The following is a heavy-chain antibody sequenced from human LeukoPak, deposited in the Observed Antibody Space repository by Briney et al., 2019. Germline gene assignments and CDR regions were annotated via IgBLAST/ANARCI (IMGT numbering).Heavy chain of an antibody. CDR1: GFTFSSYS. V-gene: IGHV3-7*05. Sequence: PGGSLRLSCAASGFTFSSYSMNWVRQAPGKGLEWVANIKQDGSEKDYVDSVKGRFTISRDNAKNSLYLQMNSLRAEDTAVYFCVMSDYWGQGILVTVSS. CDR2: IKQDGSEK. CDR3: VMSDY. J-gene: IGHJ4*02.